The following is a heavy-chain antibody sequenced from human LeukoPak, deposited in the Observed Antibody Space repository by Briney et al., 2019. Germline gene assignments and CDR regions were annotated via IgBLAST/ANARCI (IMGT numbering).Heavy chain of an antibody. J-gene: IGHJ6*03. D-gene: IGHD3-10*01. Sequence: GGSLRLSCAPSGFTFTSYNMNWVRQAPGKGLEWVSSISSSSSYIYYADSVKGRFTISRDNAKKSLYLQMNSLRVEDTAVYYCARSELGYNYYYMDVWGKGTTVTISS. CDR1: GFTFTSYN. CDR3: ARSELGYNYYYMDV. CDR2: ISSSSSYI. V-gene: IGHV3-21*01.